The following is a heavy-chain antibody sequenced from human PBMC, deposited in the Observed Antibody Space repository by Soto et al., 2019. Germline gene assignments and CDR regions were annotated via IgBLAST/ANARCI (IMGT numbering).Heavy chain of an antibody. D-gene: IGHD3-22*01. Sequence: SLRFSCAASGFTFSSYAMHWVRQAPGKGLEWVAVISYDGSNKYYADSVKGRFTISRDNSKNTLYLQMNSLRAEDTAVYYCARAPQTYYYDSSGSPPDYWGQGTLVTVSS. CDR3: ARAPQTYYYDSSGSPPDY. V-gene: IGHV3-30-3*01. J-gene: IGHJ4*02. CDR2: ISYDGSNK. CDR1: GFTFSSYA.